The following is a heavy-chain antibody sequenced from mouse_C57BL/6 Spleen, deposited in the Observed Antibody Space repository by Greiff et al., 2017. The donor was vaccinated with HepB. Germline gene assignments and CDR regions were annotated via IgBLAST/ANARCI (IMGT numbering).Heavy chain of an antibody. CDR2: IDPETGGT. V-gene: IGHV1-15*01. CDR1: GYTFTDNE. J-gene: IGHJ4*01. CDR3: TRSTLYYAMDY. Sequence: VQLQQSGAELVRPGASVTLSCKASGYTFTDNEMHWVKQTPVHGLEWIGAIDPETGGTAYNQKFKGKAILTADKSSSTAYMELRSLTSEDSAVYYCTRSTLYYAMDYWGQGTSVTVSS.